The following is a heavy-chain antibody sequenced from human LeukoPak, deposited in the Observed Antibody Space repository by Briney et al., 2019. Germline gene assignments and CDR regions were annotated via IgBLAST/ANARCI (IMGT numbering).Heavy chain of an antibody. CDR1: GGSFSGYY. J-gene: IGHJ3*02. Sequence: SETLSLTCAVYGGSFSGYYWSWIRQPPGKGLEWIGEINHSGSTNYNPSLKSRVTISVDTSKNQFSLKLSSVTAADTAVYYCARDWRGPPPDVLRYFDWLSHYDAFDIWGQGTMVTVSS. D-gene: IGHD3-9*01. CDR2: INHSGST. V-gene: IGHV4-34*01. CDR3: ARDWRGPPPDVLRYFDWLSHYDAFDI.